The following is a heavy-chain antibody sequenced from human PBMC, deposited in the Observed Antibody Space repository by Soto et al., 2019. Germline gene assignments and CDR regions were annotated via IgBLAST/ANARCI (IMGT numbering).Heavy chain of an antibody. J-gene: IGHJ3*02. CDR3: ARNGIPQDYGRNTDFDI. CDR2: IFYTGST. Sequence: PSETLSLTCSISGDSITTNYYYWSWVRQRPGKGLEWLGYIFYTGSTHYSPSLESRLTISVDTSKNQFSLRLTSMTAADTALYFCARNGIPQDYGRNTDFDIWGQGTLVTVSS. CDR1: GDSITTNYYY. V-gene: IGHV4-30-4*01. D-gene: IGHD3-16*01.